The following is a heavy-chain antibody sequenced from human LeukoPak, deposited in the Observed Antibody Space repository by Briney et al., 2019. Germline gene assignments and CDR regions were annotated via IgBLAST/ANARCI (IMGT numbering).Heavy chain of an antibody. CDR1: GGTFSSYA. CDR2: IIPIFGTA. J-gene: IGHJ4*02. Sequence: SVKVSCKASGGTFSSYAISWVRQAPGQGLEWMGRIIPIFGTANYAQKFLGRVTITTDESTSTAYMELSSLRSEDTAVYYCARARGGGIYDILTDDYWGQGTLVTVSS. V-gene: IGHV1-69*05. CDR3: ARARGGGIYDILTDDY. D-gene: IGHD3-9*01.